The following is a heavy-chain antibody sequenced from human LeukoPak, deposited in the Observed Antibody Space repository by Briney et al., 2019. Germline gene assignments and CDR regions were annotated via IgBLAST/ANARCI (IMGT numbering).Heavy chain of an antibody. CDR2: IKSDGIST. Sequence: GGSLRLSCAASGFTFTSYWMHWVRQAPGKGLVWVSRIKSDGISTCYADSVKGRFTISRDNAKNTLYLQMNSLRAEDTAVYYCARSGAGAFDYWGQGTLVTVSS. J-gene: IGHJ4*02. D-gene: IGHD5-12*01. CDR3: ARSGAGAFDY. CDR1: GFTFTSYW. V-gene: IGHV3-74*01.